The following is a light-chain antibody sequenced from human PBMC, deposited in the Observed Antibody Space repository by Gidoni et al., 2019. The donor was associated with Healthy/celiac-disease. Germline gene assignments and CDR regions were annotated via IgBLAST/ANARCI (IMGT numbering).Light chain of an antibody. CDR1: QSISSY. V-gene: IGKV1-39*01. CDR3: QQSYSTPH. CDR2: AAS. Sequence: DIQMTQSPSSLSASVGDRVTITCRTSQSISSYLNWYQQKPGKAPKLLIYAASSLQSGVPSRCSGIGTETNFTLTISSLQPEDFATYYCQQSYSTPHFGGGTKVEIK. J-gene: IGKJ4*01.